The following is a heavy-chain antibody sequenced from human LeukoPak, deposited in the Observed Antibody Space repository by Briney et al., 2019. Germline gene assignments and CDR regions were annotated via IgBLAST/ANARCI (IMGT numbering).Heavy chain of an antibody. CDR1: GYTFTSYW. Sequence: PGESLKISCKTSGYTFTSYWIGWVRQMPGKGLEWRGIIYPDDSDTRYSPSFQGQVTISADKSISTTYLQWSRLKASDTAMYYCARQTGYCSGTSCYRWFDPWGQGTLVTVSS. D-gene: IGHD2-2*02. CDR3: ARQTGYCSGTSCYRWFDP. CDR2: IYPDDSDT. V-gene: IGHV5-51*01. J-gene: IGHJ5*02.